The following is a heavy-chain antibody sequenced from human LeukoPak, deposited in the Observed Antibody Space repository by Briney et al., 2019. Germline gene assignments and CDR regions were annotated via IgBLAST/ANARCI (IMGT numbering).Heavy chain of an antibody. CDR2: ISAYNGNT. D-gene: IGHD1-14*01. J-gene: IGHJ4*02. V-gene: IGHV1-18*01. CDR3: AMRGGTIDY. Sequence: APGKASCKASGYTVTSYGISWGRQAPGQGVECRGWISAYNGNTNYAQKLQGRVTMTTHTSTSTAYIVLRSLTSDERALWYCAMRGGTIDYWGQGTLLTVSS. CDR1: GYTVTSYG.